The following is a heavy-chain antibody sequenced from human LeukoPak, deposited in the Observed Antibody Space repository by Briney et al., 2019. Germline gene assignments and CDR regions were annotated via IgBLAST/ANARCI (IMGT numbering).Heavy chain of an antibody. CDR3: AKGHDDFRQFDY. CDR1: GGTFANYA. D-gene: IGHD3-3*01. Sequence: SVKVSCKASGGTFANYAISWVRKAPGQELEWMGGIIPIFGTGDSAQKFQGRLTITADESTRTTYMELSSLRSEDTAVYYCAKGHDDFRQFDYWGQGTLITVSS. CDR2: IIPIFGTG. V-gene: IGHV1-69*13. J-gene: IGHJ4*02.